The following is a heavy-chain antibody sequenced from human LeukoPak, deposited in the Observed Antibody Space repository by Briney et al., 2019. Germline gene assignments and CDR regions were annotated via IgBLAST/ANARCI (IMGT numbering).Heavy chain of an antibody. J-gene: IGHJ3*02. V-gene: IGHV3-23*01. CDR2: ISGSGGST. CDR1: GFTFSSYP. Sequence: GGSLRLSCAASGFTFSSYPMSWVRQAPGKGLEWVSAISGSGGSTYYADSVKGRFTISRDNSKNTLYLQMNSLRAEDTAVYYCAKSPYCSSTSCYPDAFDIWGQGTMVTVSS. D-gene: IGHD2-2*01. CDR3: AKSPYCSSTSCYPDAFDI.